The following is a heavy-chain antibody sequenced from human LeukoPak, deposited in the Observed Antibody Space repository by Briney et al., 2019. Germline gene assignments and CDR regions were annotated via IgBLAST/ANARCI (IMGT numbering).Heavy chain of an antibody. V-gene: IGHV3-7*01. J-gene: IGHJ4*02. D-gene: IGHD3-10*01. Sequence: GGSLRLSCAASGFSFGNYWMKWVRQDPVKGLEWVANINEDGSEKYYVDSVRGRFTISRDNAKNSLYLQMNSLRAEDTAVYYCARAWFGELFIDYWGQGTLVTVSS. CDR3: ARAWFGELFIDY. CDR2: INEDGSEK. CDR1: GFSFGNYW.